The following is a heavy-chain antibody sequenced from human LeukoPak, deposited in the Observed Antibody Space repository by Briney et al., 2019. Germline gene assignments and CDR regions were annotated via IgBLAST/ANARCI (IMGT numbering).Heavy chain of an antibody. CDR2: IYYSGRT. V-gene: IGHV4-30-4*01. J-gene: IGHJ6*02. CDR1: GGSISSGDYY. Sequence: SETLSLTCTVSGGSISSGDYYWSWIRQPPGKGLEWIGYIYYSGRTYYNPSLKSRVTISVDTSKNQFSLKLSSVTAADTAVYYCAREGSGYCSSTSCPYYGMDVWGQGTTVTVSS. CDR3: AREGSGYCSSTSCPYYGMDV. D-gene: IGHD2-2*01.